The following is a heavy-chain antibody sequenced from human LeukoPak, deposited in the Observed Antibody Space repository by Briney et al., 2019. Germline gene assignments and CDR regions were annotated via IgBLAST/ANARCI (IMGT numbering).Heavy chain of an antibody. D-gene: IGHD5-18*01. CDR2: IYPGDSDT. CDR3: ARARIQLWSLAPSAFDY. Sequence: GESLKISCKGSGYSFTSYWIGWVRQMPGKGLEWMGIIYPGDSDTRYSPSFQGQVTISADKSISTAYLQWSSLKASDTAMYYCARARIQLWSLAPSAFDYWGQGTLVTVSS. V-gene: IGHV5-51*01. J-gene: IGHJ4*02. CDR1: GYSFTSYW.